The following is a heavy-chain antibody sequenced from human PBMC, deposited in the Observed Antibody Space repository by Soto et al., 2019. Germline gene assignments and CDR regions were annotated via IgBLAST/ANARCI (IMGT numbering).Heavy chain of an antibody. CDR1: GYTLTSYA. V-gene: IGHV1-3*01. CDR2: INAGNGNT. J-gene: IGHJ4*02. CDR3: ARGPNPYYFDY. Sequence: VKVSCKASGYTLTSYAMHWVRQAPGQRLEWMGWINAGNGNTKYSQKFQGRVTITRDTSASTAYMELSSLRSEDTAVYYCARGPNPYYFDYWGQGTLVTVSS.